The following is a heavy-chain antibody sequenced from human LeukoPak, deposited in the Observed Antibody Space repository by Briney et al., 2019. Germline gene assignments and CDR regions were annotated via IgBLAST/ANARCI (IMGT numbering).Heavy chain of an antibody. CDR2: ISYDGSNK. CDR3: AKGGWYDGHKVDY. CDR1: GFTFSSYA. J-gene: IGHJ4*02. D-gene: IGHD2-15*01. V-gene: IGHV3-30*04. Sequence: HPGGSLRLSCAASGFTFSSYAMHWVRQAPGKGLEWVAVISYDGSNKYYADSVKGRFTISRDNSKNTLYLQMNSLRAEDTAVYYCAKGGWYDGHKVDYWGQGTLVTVSS.